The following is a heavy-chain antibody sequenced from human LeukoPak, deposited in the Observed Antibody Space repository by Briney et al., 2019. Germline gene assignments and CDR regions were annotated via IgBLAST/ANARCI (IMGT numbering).Heavy chain of an antibody. CDR2: MNPNSGNT. D-gene: IGHD3-9*01. CDR1: GYTFTSYD. J-gene: IGHJ6*03. V-gene: IGHV1-8*02. CDR3: ARGVMSYYDILTGYYNVRHYYMDV. Sequence: ASVKVSCKASGYTFTSYDINWVRQATGQGLEWMGWMNPNSGNTGDAQKFQGRVTMTRNTSISTAYMELSSLRSEDTAVYYCARGVMSYYDILTGYYNVRHYYMDVWGKGTTVTISS.